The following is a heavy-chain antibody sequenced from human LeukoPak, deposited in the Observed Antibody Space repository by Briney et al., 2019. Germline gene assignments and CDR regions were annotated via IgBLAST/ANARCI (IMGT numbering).Heavy chain of an antibody. CDR1: GGSISSYY. V-gene: IGHV4-4*07. Sequence: KSSETLSLTCTVSGGSISSYYWSWIRQPAGKGLEWIGRIYTSGSTNYNPSLKSRVTMSVDTSKNQFSLKLSSVTAADTAVYYCARGLEYCSSTSCYGGHYYYYMDVWGKGTTVTVSS. D-gene: IGHD2-2*01. CDR2: IYTSGST. CDR3: ARGLEYCSSTSCYGGHYYYYMDV. J-gene: IGHJ6*03.